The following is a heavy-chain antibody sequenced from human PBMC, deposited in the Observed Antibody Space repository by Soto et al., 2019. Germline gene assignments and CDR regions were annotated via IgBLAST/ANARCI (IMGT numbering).Heavy chain of an antibody. CDR3: VKVRLTGDVGEY. V-gene: IGHV3-64D*06. D-gene: IGHD7-27*01. J-gene: IGHJ4*02. CDR1: GFTFSSYA. CDR2: ISSIGGCT. Sequence: GGSLRLSCSASGFTFSSYAMHWVRQAPGKGLEYVSAISSIGGCTYYADSVKGRFTISRDNSKNTLYLQMSSLRSEDPAVYYCVKVRLTGDVGEYWGQGTLVTVSS.